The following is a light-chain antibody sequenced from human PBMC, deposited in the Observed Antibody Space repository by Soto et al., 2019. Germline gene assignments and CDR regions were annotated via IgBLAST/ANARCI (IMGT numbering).Light chain of an antibody. CDR2: GDT. Sequence: QSVLTQPASVSGSPGQSITISCTGTSTDVGRYNLVSWYQQHPGTAPKLMIYGDTKRPSGVSTRFSGSKSGNPASLTISGLQAEDEADSYCSSYAGSVLFGGGTKLTVL. V-gene: IGLV2-23*01. CDR3: SSYAGSVL. CDR1: STDVGRYNL. J-gene: IGLJ2*01.